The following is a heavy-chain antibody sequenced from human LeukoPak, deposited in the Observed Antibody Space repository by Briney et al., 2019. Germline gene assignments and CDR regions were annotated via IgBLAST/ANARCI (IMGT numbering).Heavy chain of an antibody. CDR2: IYSDNT. V-gene: IGHV3-53*01. Sequence: SGESLRLSCAASGFTVSSNSMSWVRQAPGKGLEWVSFIYSDNTHYSDSVKGRFTISRDNSKNTLYLQMNSLRAEDTAVYYCARRAGAYSHPYDYWGQGTLVTVSS. D-gene: IGHD4/OR15-4a*01. CDR3: ARRAGAYSHPYDY. J-gene: IGHJ4*02. CDR1: GFTVSSNS.